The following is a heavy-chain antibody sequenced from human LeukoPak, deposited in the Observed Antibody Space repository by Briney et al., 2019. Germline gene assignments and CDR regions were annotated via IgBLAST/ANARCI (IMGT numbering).Heavy chain of an antibody. J-gene: IGHJ3*01. CDR2: IYSSGST. CDR3: ARHFTYYYDSNGYPRDAFDV. D-gene: IGHD3-22*01. V-gene: IGHV4-4*07. CDR1: GGSISSYY. Sequence: SETLSLTCTVSGGSISSYYWSWIRQPAGKGLEWIGRIYSSGSTNYNPSLKSRVTISVDMSKNQFSLKLSSVTAADTALYYCARHFTYYYDSNGYPRDAFDVWGQGTVVTVSS.